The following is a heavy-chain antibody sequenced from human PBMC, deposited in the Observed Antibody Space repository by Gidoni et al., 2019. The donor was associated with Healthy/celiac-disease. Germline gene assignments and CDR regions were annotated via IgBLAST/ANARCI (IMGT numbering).Heavy chain of an antibody. Sequence: QVQLVESGGGVVQPGRSLRLSCAASGFTFSSYGMHWVRQAPGKGLEGVAVIWYDGSNKYYADSVKGRFTISRDNSKNTLYLQMNSLRAEDTAVYYCARDTGYYDSSGYFDFDYWGQGTLVTVSS. CDR2: IWYDGSNK. D-gene: IGHD3-22*01. CDR1: GFTFSSYG. V-gene: IGHV3-33*01. CDR3: ARDTGYYDSSGYFDFDY. J-gene: IGHJ4*02.